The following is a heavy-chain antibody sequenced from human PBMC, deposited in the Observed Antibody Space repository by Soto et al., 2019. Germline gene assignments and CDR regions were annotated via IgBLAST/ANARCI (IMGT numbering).Heavy chain of an antibody. Sequence: SETLSLTCAVSGGSISSSNWWSWVRQPPGKGLEWIGEIYHSGSTNYNPSLKSRVTISVDKSKNQFSLKLSSVTAADTAVYYCAVFDYYGSGSSLHGGEKLDYWGQGTLVTVSS. CDR3: AVFDYYGSGSSLHGGEKLDY. V-gene: IGHV4-4*02. J-gene: IGHJ4*02. D-gene: IGHD3-10*01. CDR2: IYHSGST. CDR1: GGSISSSNW.